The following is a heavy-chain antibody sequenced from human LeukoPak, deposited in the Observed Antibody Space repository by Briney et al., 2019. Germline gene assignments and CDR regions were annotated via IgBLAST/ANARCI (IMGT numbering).Heavy chain of an antibody. CDR3: ARHLRGVMTCFDY. V-gene: IGHV4-59*08. Sequence: SETLSLTCTVSGGSISNNYWSWIRQPPGKGLEWIGFIYYSGSTKYNPSLESRVTISVDTSKNQLSLNLNSVTAADTAVYYCARHLRGVMTCFDYWGQGALVTVSS. J-gene: IGHJ4*02. CDR2: IYYSGST. D-gene: IGHD2-21*02. CDR1: GGSISNNY.